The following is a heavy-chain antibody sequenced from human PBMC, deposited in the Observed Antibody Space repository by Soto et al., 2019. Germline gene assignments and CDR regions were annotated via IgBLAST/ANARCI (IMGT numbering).Heavy chain of an antibody. Sequence: GVSVKVSCKVSGYTLTELSMHWVRQAPGEGLEWMGGFDPEDGETIYAQKFQGRVTMTEDTSTDTAYMELSSLRSEDTAVYYCATWFSFTVDSAGLGYWGQGTLVTVSS. V-gene: IGHV1-24*01. CDR3: ATWFSFTVDSAGLGY. D-gene: IGHD3-10*01. CDR2: FDPEDGET. CDR1: GYTLTELS. J-gene: IGHJ4*02.